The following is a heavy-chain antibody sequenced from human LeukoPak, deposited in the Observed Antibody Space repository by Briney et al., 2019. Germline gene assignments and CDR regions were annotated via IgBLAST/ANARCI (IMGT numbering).Heavy chain of an antibody. CDR3: ARDQRVTGRPDIDY. CDR2: ISFDGSDK. V-gene: IGHV3-30*04. CDR1: GFTFSTYA. D-gene: IGHD6-6*01. J-gene: IGHJ4*02. Sequence: GRSLRLSCAASGFTFSTYAMHWVRQAPGKGLEWVAVISFDGSDKYYADSVKGRFTISRDNAKNTLYLQMNNLRAEDTAMYYCARDQRVTGRPDIDYWGQGTLVIVSS.